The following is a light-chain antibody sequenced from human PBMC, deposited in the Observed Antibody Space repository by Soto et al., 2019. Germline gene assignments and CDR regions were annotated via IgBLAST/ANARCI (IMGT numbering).Light chain of an antibody. J-gene: IGKJ2*01. V-gene: IGKV1-9*01. CDR1: KGMSTY. CDR2: AAS. CDR3: QQLHSYPYT. Sequence: IQLTQSPASLSASVGDRVTITCRASKGMSTYLAGYQQKPGKAPKLLIYAASTLQSGVPSRFSGSGSGTDFTLTISSLQPEDFATYFCQQLHSYPYTFGQGTKLDIK.